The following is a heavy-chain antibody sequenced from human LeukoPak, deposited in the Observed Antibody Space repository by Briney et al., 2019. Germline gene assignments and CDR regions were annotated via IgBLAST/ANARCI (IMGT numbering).Heavy chain of an antibody. J-gene: IGHJ5*02. Sequence: PSETLSLTCTVSGGSISSYYWSWIRQPPGKGLEWIGYIYYSGSTNYNPSHKSRVTISVDTSKNQFSLKLSSVTAADTAVYYCARGAPFYYDTSGYSGWYDPWGQGTPVTVSS. CDR2: IYYSGST. D-gene: IGHD3-22*01. CDR3: ARGAPFYYDTSGYSGWYDP. V-gene: IGHV4-59*01. CDR1: GGSISSYY.